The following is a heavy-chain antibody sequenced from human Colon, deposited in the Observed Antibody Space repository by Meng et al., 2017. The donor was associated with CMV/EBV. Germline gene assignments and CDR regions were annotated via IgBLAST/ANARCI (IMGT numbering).Heavy chain of an antibody. CDR2: ITPFSGNT. J-gene: IGHJ1*01. CDR1: GNTCTYRY. V-gene: IGHV1-45*02. CDR3: FGYNYGSGAEYFHH. Sequence: KASGNTCTYRYLHWVRQAHGQALEWMGWITPFSGNTNYAQKFQVRVTITWDRSMSTAYMELSSLRSEDTAMFYCFGYNYGSGAEYFHHWGQGTLVTVSS. D-gene: IGHD5-18*01.